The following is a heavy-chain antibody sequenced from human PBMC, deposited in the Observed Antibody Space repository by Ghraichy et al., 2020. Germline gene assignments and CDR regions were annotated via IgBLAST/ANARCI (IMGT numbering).Heavy chain of an antibody. CDR3: ARHRGTPGWSFAWDY. D-gene: IGHD6-19*01. J-gene: IGHJ4*02. Sequence: GESLNISCKASGYSFTSIWIGWVRQMPGKGLEYMGIMHPGDSHIKYSPSFQGQVTISADKSISTAYLQWSSLKASDTAMYYCARHRGTPGWSFAWDYWGQGALVTVSS. V-gene: IGHV5-51*01. CDR2: MHPGDSHI. CDR1: GYSFTSIW.